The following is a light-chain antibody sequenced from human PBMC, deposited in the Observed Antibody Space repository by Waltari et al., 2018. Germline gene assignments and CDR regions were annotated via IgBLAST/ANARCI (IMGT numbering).Light chain of an antibody. CDR1: SSNIGSNF. CDR3: AAWDGSVKV. CDR2: RDN. J-gene: IGLJ1*01. Sequence: QSVLTQPPSASGTPGQRVTISCSGSSSNIGSNFVYWFQQLPGTAPKLLIYRDNQRPSDVPDRFSGSKSGTSASLAISGLRSEDEADYYCAAWDGSVKVFGTGTKVTVL. V-gene: IGLV1-47*01.